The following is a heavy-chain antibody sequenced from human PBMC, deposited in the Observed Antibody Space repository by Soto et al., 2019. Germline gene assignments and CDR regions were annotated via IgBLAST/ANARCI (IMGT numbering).Heavy chain of an antibody. V-gene: IGHV1-46*01. CDR1: GYPFTDYY. J-gene: IGHJ5*02. Sequence: QVQLVQSGAEVNKPGASVKVSCKASGYPFTDYYMHWVRQAPGQGLEWMGIISPSGGSTYAQKFQGRVTVTRDTATSTVYMELSSLRSEDTAVYYCARDGSSDWLTWFDPWGQGTLVTVSS. CDR3: ARDGSSDWLTWFDP. D-gene: IGHD6-19*01. CDR2: ISPSGGST.